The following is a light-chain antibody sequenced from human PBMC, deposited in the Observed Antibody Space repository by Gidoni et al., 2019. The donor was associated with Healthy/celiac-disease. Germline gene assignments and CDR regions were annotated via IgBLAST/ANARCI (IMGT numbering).Light chain of an antibody. J-gene: IGKJ1*01. Sequence: DIQMTQSPSSLSASVGDRVTLTCRASQSISSYVNWYQQKPGKAPKLLIYAASSLQSGVPSRFSGGGSGTDFTLTISSLQPEDFATYYCQQSYSTPTTFGRGTKVEIK. CDR1: QSISSY. CDR3: QQSYSTPTT. CDR2: AAS. V-gene: IGKV1-39*01.